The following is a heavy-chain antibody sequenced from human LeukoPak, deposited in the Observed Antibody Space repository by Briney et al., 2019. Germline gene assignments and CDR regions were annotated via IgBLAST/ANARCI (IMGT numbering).Heavy chain of an antibody. CDR1: GYTFTSYG. D-gene: IGHD3-22*01. CDR3: ARSPGYYDSSGYNWFDP. Sequence: KVSCKASGYTFTSYGISWVRQAPGQGLEWMGIIYPGDSDTRYSPSFQGQVTISADKSISTAYLQWSSLKASDTAMYYCARSPGYYDSSGYNWFDPWGQGTLVTVSS. V-gene: IGHV5-51*01. CDR2: IYPGDSDT. J-gene: IGHJ5*02.